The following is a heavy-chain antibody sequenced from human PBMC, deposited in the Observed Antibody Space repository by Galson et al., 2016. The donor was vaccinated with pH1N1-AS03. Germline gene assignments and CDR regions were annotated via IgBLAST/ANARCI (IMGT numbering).Heavy chain of an antibody. V-gene: IGHV3-33*03. Sequence: SLRLSCAASGFTFRDYGFHWVRQAPGKGLEWVAVIWYDGSNKNYVDSVKGRFIVSRDNSNDTLYLQMNSLGAEDTAVYYCAKDRHPQLATCYFDYWGQGTLVTVSS. CDR3: AKDRHPQLATCYFDY. CDR2: IWYDGSNK. J-gene: IGHJ4*02. D-gene: IGHD6-13*01. CDR1: GFTFRDYG.